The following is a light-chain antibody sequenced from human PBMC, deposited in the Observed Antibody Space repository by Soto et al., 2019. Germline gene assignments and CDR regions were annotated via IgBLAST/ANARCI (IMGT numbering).Light chain of an antibody. Sequence: DIQMTQSPSSLSASVGDRVTITCRASQSISNSLNWYQQKPGSAPKLLIYATSGLQSGVPSRFSGSGSGTDFTFTISSLQPDDFATYYCQQFFSIPFTFGLGTNLDIK. CDR2: ATS. CDR3: QQFFSIPFT. J-gene: IGKJ2*01. V-gene: IGKV1-39*01. CDR1: QSISNS.